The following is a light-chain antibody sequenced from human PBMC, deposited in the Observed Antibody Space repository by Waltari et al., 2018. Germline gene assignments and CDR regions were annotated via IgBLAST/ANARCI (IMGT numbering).Light chain of an antibody. CDR1: SSNIGSNY. J-gene: IGLJ3*02. Sequence: QSVLTQPPSVSAAPGQTVTISCSGSSSNIGSNYVSWYQHLPRTAPKVIIYNNNERPSGIPDRFSGSTSGTSATLVITGLQTGDEADYYCATWDTSLGDLWVFGGGTRLTVL. CDR3: ATWDTSLGDLWV. CDR2: NNN. V-gene: IGLV1-51*01.